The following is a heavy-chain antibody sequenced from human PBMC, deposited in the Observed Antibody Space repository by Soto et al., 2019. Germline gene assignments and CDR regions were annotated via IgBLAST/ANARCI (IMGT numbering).Heavy chain of an antibody. CDR3: ARDLLIGSSSLAFDI. J-gene: IGHJ3*02. CDR2: IYYSGST. V-gene: IGHV4-31*03. Sequence: QVQLQESGPGLVKPSQTLSLTCTVSGGSISSVGYYWSWIRQHPGKGLEWIGYIYYSGSTYYNPSLKSRVTISVDTSKNQFSLKLSSVTAADTAVYYCARDLLIGSSSLAFDIWGQGTMVTVSS. CDR1: GGSISSVGYY. D-gene: IGHD1-26*01.